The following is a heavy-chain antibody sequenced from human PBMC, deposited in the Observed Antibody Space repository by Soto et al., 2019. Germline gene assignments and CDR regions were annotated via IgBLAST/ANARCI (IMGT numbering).Heavy chain of an antibody. Sequence: PGGSLRLSCAASGFTVSSNYMSWVRQAPGKGLEWVSVIYSGGSTYYADSVKGRFTISRDNSKNTLYLQMNSLRAEDTAVYYCAREFYDYPFDPWGQGTLVTVSS. CDR3: AREFYDYPFDP. D-gene: IGHD4-17*01. CDR2: IYSGGST. CDR1: GFTVSSNY. V-gene: IGHV3-66*01. J-gene: IGHJ5*02.